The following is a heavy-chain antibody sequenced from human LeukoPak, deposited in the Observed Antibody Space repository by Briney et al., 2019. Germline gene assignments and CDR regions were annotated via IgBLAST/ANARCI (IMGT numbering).Heavy chain of an antibody. CDR2: IYTSGST. J-gene: IGHJ4*02. CDR1: GVSISSYY. CDR3: ARHRRSYDILTGYYTPASPVDY. V-gene: IGHV4-4*07. Sequence: SEILSLTCTVSGVSISSYYWSWIRQPAGKGLEWIGRIYTSGSTNYNPSLKSRVTMSVDTSKNQFSLKLSSVTAADTAVYYCARHRRSYDILTGYYTPASPVDYWGQGTLVTVSS. D-gene: IGHD3-9*01.